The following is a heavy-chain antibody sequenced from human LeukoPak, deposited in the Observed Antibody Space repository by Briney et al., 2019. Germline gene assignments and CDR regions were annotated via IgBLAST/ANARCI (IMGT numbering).Heavy chain of an antibody. CDR3: ARGCSGGSCNGMDV. CDR1: GYTFTGYY. V-gene: IGHV1-2*02. Sequence: GASVKVSCKASGYTFTGYYMHWVRQAPGQGLEWMGWINPNSGGTNYAQKFQGRVTMTRDTSISTAYMELSRLRSDDTAVYYCARGCSGGSCNGMDVWGQGTTVTVSS. CDR2: INPNSGGT. J-gene: IGHJ6*02. D-gene: IGHD2-15*01.